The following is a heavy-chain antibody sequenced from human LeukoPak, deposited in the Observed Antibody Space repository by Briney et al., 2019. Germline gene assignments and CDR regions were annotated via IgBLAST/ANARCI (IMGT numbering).Heavy chain of an antibody. CDR1: GFTLSNAY. J-gene: IGHJ5*02. CDR2: IKNKTNGGTT. D-gene: IGHD1-26*01. V-gene: IGHV3-15*01. Sequence: GGSLRLSCAASGFTLSNAYMSWVRQAPGKGLEGVGRIKNKTNGGTTDYAAPVKGRFTISRDDSKNTLYLQMNSLKTEDTAVYYCTTTIVGVTTWFDPWGQGTLVTVSS. CDR3: TTTIVGVTTWFDP.